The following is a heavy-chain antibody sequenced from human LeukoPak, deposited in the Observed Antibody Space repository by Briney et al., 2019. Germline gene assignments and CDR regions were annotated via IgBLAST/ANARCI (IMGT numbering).Heavy chain of an antibody. D-gene: IGHD6-13*01. Sequence: GGSLRLSCAASGPSFGSHPMNWVRQAPGKGLEWVSTISGSGGSTYYADSVKGRFTISRDNSKNTLFLQMNSLRADDTAVYFCAKDQKSIAATGYDYWGQGTLVTVSS. V-gene: IGHV3-23*01. CDR3: AKDQKSIAATGYDY. CDR1: GPSFGSHP. J-gene: IGHJ4*02. CDR2: ISGSGGST.